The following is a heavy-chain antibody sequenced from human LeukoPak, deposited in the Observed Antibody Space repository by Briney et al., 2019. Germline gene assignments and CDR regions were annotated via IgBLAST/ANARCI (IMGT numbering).Heavy chain of an antibody. Sequence: GGSLRLSCAASGFTIPTYAVNWVRQAPGKGLEWVSGIGGGGTEYYADSVKGRFIISSDNSQNLVHLQMNSLTVEDTAVYYCARAQGALDYWGQGTLVTVSS. D-gene: IGHD1-26*01. CDR2: IGGGGTE. J-gene: IGHJ4*02. CDR1: GFTIPTYA. V-gene: IGHV3-23*01. CDR3: ARAQGALDY.